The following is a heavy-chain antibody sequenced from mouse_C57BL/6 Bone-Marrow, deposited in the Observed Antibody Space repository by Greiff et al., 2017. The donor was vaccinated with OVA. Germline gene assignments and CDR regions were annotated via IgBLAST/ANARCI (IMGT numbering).Heavy chain of an antibody. CDR2: LSGGGGNT. Sequence: EVKLVESGGGLVKPGGSLKLSCAASGFTFSSYTMSWVRQTPEKRLEWVATLSGGGGNTYYPDSVKGRFTISRDNAKNTLYLQMSSLRSEDTALYYCARHGNWFDYWGQGTTLTVSS. CDR1: GFTFSSYT. D-gene: IGHD2-1*01. J-gene: IGHJ2*01. CDR3: ARHGNWFDY. V-gene: IGHV5-9*01.